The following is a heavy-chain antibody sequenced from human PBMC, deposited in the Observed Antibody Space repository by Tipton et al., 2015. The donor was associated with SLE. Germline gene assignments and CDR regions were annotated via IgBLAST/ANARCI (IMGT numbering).Heavy chain of an antibody. CDR1: GGSISSYY. CDR2: IYYSGST. V-gene: IGHV4-59*08. Sequence: LRLSCTVSGGSISSYYWSWIRQPPGKGLEWIGYIYYSGSTNYNPSLKSRVTISVDTSKNQFSLKLSSVTAADTAVYYCARVAAAVPGLFDPWTQGSLVTVSS. J-gene: IGHJ5*02. D-gene: IGHD6-13*01. CDR3: ARVAAAVPGLFDP.